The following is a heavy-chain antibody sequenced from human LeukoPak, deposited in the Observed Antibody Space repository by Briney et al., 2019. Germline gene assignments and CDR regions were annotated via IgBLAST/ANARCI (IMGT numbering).Heavy chain of an antibody. Sequence: SETLSLTCTVSGGSISSGSYSWTWIRQPAGKGLEYIGRIYTSGRTNYNPSLKSRVTMAADTSKNQFSLKLSSVTAADTAVYYCARDRLDRFDPWGQGTLVTVSS. CDR2: IYTSGRT. V-gene: IGHV4-61*02. CDR3: ARDRLDRFDP. D-gene: IGHD3-22*01. CDR1: GGSISSGSYS. J-gene: IGHJ5*02.